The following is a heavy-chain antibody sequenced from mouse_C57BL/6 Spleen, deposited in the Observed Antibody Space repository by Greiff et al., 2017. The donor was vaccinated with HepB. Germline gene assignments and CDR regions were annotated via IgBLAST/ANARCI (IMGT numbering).Heavy chain of an antibody. CDR3: ARGGSSFDY. D-gene: IGHD1-1*01. V-gene: IGHV1-55*01. Sequence: QVQLQQPGAELVKPGASVKMSCKASGYTFTSYWITWVKQRPGQGLEWIGDIYPGSGSTNYNEKFKSKATLTVDPSSSTAYRQLSSLTSEDSAFYYCARGGSSFDYWGQGPTLTVSS. CDR2: IYPGSGST. J-gene: IGHJ2*01. CDR1: GYTFTSYW.